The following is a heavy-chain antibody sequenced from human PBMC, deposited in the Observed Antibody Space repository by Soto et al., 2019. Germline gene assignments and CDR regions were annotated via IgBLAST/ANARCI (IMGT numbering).Heavy chain of an antibody. Sequence: QVQLVESGGGVVQPGRSLRLSCAASGFTFSAYAMHWVRQAPGKGLEWVAVISFDGRKTYYADSMKGRFTTSRDNSKDRVYLQMNSLRAEDTAGYHCAPLGSDTGNLYYFDYWGQGTLVTVSS. J-gene: IGHJ4*02. D-gene: IGHD3-10*01. V-gene: IGHV3-30*04. CDR1: GFTFSAYA. CDR3: APLGSDTGNLYYFDY. CDR2: ISFDGRKT.